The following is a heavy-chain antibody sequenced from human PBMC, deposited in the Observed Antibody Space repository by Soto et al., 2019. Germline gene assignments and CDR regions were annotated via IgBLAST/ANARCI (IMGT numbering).Heavy chain of an antibody. Sequence: GGSLRLSCAASGFTFSDYYMSWFRQAPEKGLEWVSYASGSGGVKLYADSVKGRFTISRDNSKNTLYLQMNSLRAEDTAVYYCARDTSLLSANFDYWGQGTLVTVSS. D-gene: IGHD3-3*01. CDR1: GFTFSDYY. CDR2: ASGSGGVK. J-gene: IGHJ4*02. CDR3: ARDTSLLSANFDY. V-gene: IGHV3-11*04.